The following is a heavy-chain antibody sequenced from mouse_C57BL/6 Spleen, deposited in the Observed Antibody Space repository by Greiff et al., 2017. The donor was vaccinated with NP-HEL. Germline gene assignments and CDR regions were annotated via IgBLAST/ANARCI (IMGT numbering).Heavy chain of an antibody. CDR1: GFNITDDY. CDR2: IDPENGDT. V-gene: IGHV14-4*01. J-gene: IGHJ2*01. CDR3: TGAGSSYYFDY. D-gene: IGHD1-1*01. Sequence: VQLQQSGAELVRPGASVKLSCTASGFNITDDYMHWVKQRPEQGLEWIGWIDPENGDTEYASKFQGKATITADTSSNTAYLQLSSLTSEDTAVYYCTGAGSSYYFDYWGQGTTLTVSS.